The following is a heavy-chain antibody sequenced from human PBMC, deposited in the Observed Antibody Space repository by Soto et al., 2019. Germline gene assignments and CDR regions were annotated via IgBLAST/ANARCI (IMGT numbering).Heavy chain of an antibody. CDR3: ARGNKNRDYYGMDV. V-gene: IGHV4-34*01. Sequence: SETLSLTCAVYGGSFSGYYWSWIRQPPGKGLEWIGEINHSGSTSYNPSLKSRVTISVDTSKNQFSLKLSSVTAADTAVYYCARGNKNRDYYGMDVWGQGTTVTVSS. CDR2: INHSGST. J-gene: IGHJ6*02. CDR1: GGSFSGYY.